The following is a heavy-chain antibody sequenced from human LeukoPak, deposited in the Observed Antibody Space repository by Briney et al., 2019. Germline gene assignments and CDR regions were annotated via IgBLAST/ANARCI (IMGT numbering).Heavy chain of an antibody. Sequence: SETLSLTCTVSGGSISSYYWSWIRQPPGKGLEWIGYIYYSGSINYNPSLKSRVTISVDTSKNQFSLKLSSVTAADTAVYYCARPRGRAGYYFDYWGQGTLVTVSS. CDR1: GGSISSYY. J-gene: IGHJ4*02. CDR2: IYYSGSI. CDR3: ARPRGRAGYYFDY. V-gene: IGHV4-59*08. D-gene: IGHD3-10*01.